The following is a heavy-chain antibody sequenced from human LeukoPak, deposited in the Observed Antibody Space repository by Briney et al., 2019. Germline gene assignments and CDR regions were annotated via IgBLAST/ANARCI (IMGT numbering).Heavy chain of an antibody. CDR1: GYTFTSYD. V-gene: IGHV1-8*01. Sequence: ASVKVSCKASGYTFTSYDINWVRQATGQGLEWMGWMNPNSGDTGYAQKFQGRVTMTRNTSISTAYMELSSLRSEDTAVYYCARVIYGSGSYYYYYYYGMDVWGQGTTVTVSS. CDR2: MNPNSGDT. J-gene: IGHJ6*02. D-gene: IGHD3-10*01. CDR3: ARVIYGSGSYYYYYYYGMDV.